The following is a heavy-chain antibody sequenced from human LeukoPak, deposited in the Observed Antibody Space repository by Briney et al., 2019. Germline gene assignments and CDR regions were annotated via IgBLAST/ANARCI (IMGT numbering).Heavy chain of an antibody. CDR2: IYYTGSA. D-gene: IGHD3-22*01. J-gene: IGHJ4*02. CDR1: GXSISSSSDY. CDR3: ARRPRDSSGYYYFDY. Sequence: SETLSLTCTVSGXSISSSSDYWGWIRQPPGKGPEWIGSIYYTGSAYYNPSLKSRVTISVDTSKNQFSLKLSSVTAADTAVYYCARRPRDSSGYYYFDYWGQGTLVTVSS. V-gene: IGHV4-39*01.